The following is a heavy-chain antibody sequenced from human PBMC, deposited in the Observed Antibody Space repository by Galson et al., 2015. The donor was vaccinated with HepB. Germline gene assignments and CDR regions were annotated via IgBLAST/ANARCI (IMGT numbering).Heavy chain of an antibody. J-gene: IGHJ5*02. CDR1: GGSISNGDYS. D-gene: IGHD2-2*01. V-gene: IGHV4-30-2*01. Sequence: TLSLTCAVSGGSISNGDYSWSWIRQPPGKGLEWIGYIYHTGSTYYTPSLKSRVTISVDRPENQFSLKLNSVTAADTAVYYCARDLLSCSSTSCYDWFDPWGQGMLVTVSS. CDR2: IYHTGST. CDR3: ARDLLSCSSTSCYDWFDP.